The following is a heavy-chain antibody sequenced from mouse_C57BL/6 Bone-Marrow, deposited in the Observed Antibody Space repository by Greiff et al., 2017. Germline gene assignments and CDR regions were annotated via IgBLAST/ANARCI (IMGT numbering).Heavy chain of an antibody. D-gene: IGHD2-12*01. Sequence: VQLQQPGAELVKPGASVKMSCKASGYTFTSYWITWVKQRPGQGLEWIGDIYPGSGSTNYNEKFKSKATLTVDTSSSTAFMQLSSLTSEDSSVYCCARPYYSDYWYFDVWGTGTAITVTA. CDR3: ARPYYSDYWYFDV. CDR2: IYPGSGST. J-gene: IGHJ1*03. V-gene: IGHV1-55*01. CDR1: GYTFTSYW.